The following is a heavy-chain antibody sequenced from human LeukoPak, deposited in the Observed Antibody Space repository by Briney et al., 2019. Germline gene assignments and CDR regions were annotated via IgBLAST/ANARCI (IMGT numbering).Heavy chain of an antibody. D-gene: IGHD6-13*01. CDR1: GFTYTNFW. CDR2: IKPDGSER. J-gene: IGHJ4*02. Sequence: GGSLGLSCAASGFTYTNFWMSWVRQAPGKGLEWVANIKPDGSERYYVDSVKGRFTISRDNAKSSVSLQMNSLRAEDTAVYYCARERGYSSSSYRFDYWGQGTLVTVSS. V-gene: IGHV3-7*04. CDR3: ARERGYSSSSYRFDY.